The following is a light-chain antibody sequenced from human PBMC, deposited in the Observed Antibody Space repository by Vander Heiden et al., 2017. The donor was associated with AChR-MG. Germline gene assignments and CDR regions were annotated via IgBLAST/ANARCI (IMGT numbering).Light chain of an antibody. CDR2: DKN. J-gene: IGLJ2*01. Sequence: AHTVSSTGQGGDVRSYNASWYQQKPGRDPALVIYDKNNRPSGVPDRCSCATSGSTAALTITGAQAEEEADYYCNSRYSSGNPVVFGGGTKLTVL. CDR3: NSRYSSGNPVV. CDR1: DVRSYN. V-gene: IGLV3-19*01.